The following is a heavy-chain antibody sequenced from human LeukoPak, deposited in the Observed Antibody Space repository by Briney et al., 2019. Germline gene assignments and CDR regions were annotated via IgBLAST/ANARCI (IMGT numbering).Heavy chain of an antibody. CDR3: ARGGSYGGYHSY. Sequence: PGGSLRLSCEASGFSFSSYNMDWVRQTPGKGLEWISSITTSSTYTFYADSVKGRFTISRDNARNSLYLQMNSLRAEDTALYYCARGGSYGGYHSYWGQGTLVTVSS. D-gene: IGHD4-23*01. J-gene: IGHJ4*02. CDR1: GFSFSSYN. V-gene: IGHV3-21*01. CDR2: ITTSSTYT.